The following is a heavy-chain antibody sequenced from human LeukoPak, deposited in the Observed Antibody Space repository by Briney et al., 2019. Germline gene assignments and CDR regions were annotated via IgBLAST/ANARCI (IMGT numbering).Heavy chain of an antibody. J-gene: IGHJ4*02. V-gene: IGHV4-4*07. CDR2: IYTSGST. Sequence: PSETLSLTCTVSGDSISNYYWSWIRQPAGKGLEWIGRIYTSGSTNYNPSLKSRVTISADTSKNQFSLKLSPVTAADTAVYYCATGGGSSWYAYWGQGTLVTVSS. D-gene: IGHD6-13*01. CDR1: GDSISNYY. CDR3: ATGGGSSWYAY.